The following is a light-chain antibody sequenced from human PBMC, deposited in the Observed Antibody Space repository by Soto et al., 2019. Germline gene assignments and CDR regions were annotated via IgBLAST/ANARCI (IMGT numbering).Light chain of an antibody. V-gene: IGKV3-11*01. J-gene: IGKJ5*01. CDR1: QSVSSN. CDR3: QQRSNWPIT. CDR2: RAS. Sequence: EIVLTQSPGTLSLSQGQRATLSSXASQSVSSNVAWYQQRPGQAPRLIIYRASTRATGIPARFSGSGSGTDFTLTISSLEPEDFAVYYCQQRSNWPITFGQGTRLEIK.